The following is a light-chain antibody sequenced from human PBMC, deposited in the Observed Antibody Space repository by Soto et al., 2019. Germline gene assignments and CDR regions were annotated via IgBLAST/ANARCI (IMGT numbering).Light chain of an antibody. J-gene: IGLJ2*01. Sequence: QSVLTQPASVSGSPGQSITISCTGTSSEVGSYNLVSWYQQHPGKAPKLMIHEGSKRPSGVSNRFSGSKSGNTASLTISGLQAEDEADYYCCSYAGSSTVVFGGGTKVTVL. CDR3: CSYAGSSTVV. V-gene: IGLV2-23*01. CDR2: EGS. CDR1: SSEVGSYNL.